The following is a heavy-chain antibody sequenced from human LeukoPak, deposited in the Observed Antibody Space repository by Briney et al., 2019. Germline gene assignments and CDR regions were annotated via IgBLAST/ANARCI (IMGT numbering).Heavy chain of an antibody. Sequence: PGGSLRLSCAASGFTFSSYWMHWVRQAPGKGLVWVSRIDNDGRGTSYADSVKGRFTISRDNAKNRLYLQMNSLRAEDTAVYYCASLNYGPDYWGQGTLATVSS. CDR3: ASLNYGPDY. CDR2: IDNDGRGT. J-gene: IGHJ4*02. V-gene: IGHV3-74*01. D-gene: IGHD3-16*01. CDR1: GFTFSSYW.